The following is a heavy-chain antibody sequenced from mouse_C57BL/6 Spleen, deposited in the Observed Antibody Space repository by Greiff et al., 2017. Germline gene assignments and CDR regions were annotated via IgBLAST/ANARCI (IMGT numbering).Heavy chain of an antibody. CDR1: GYTFTSYW. V-gene: IGHV1-55*01. CDR2: FYPGSGST. CDR3: ARSCYYYGSSYDAMDY. Sequence: QVQLQQPGAELVKPGASVKMSCKAPGYTFTSYWITWVKQRPGQGLEWIGDFYPGSGSTNSNEKFKSKATLTVATSSSTAYRQLSGLTSECSAVYYGARSCYYYGSSYDAMDYWGQGTSVTVSS. D-gene: IGHD1-1*01. J-gene: IGHJ4*01.